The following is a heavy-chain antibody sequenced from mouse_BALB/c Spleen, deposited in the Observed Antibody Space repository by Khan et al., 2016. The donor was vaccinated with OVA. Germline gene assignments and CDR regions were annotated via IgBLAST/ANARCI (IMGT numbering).Heavy chain of an antibody. CDR2: ISYSGST. CDR1: GYSITSNYA. D-gene: IGHD1-1*01. V-gene: IGHV3-2*02. CDR3: ARGNYYAYALDY. J-gene: IGHJ4*01. Sequence: EVQLQESGPGLVKPSQSLSLTCTVNGYSITSNYAWNWIRQFPGNKLEWMGYISYSGSTNYNPSLKSRLSITRDTSKNQFFLLLHSVTTEDSATYYCARGNYYAYALDYWGQGTSVTVSS.